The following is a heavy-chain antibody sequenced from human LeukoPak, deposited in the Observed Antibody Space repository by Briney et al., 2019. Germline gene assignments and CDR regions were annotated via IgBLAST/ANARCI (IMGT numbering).Heavy chain of an antibody. CDR1: GGSLRRYY. D-gene: IGHD6-19*01. CDR2: IYTGRST. CDR3: ARDSAVADYYYYYYMDV. V-gene: IGHV4-4*07. Sequence: SETLSLTCTVSGGSLRRYYWSWIRQPAGKGLEWIGRIYTGRSTNYNPSLKSRVTMSVDTSKNQFSLKLSSVTAADTAVYYCARDSAVADYYYYYYMDVWGKGTTVTVSS. J-gene: IGHJ6*03.